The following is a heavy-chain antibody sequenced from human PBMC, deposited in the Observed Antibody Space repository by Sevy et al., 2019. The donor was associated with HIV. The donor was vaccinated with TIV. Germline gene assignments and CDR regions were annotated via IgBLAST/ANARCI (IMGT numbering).Heavy chain of an antibody. CDR2: INPSSGSI. CDR3: ARGMSAFHFFD. Sequence: ASVNVSCKASGYVFTSYYINWVRQAPGQGLEWMGTINPSSGSISYSQKIQGRVTMTRDTSTSTVYMELNSLRSDDTAKYYCARGMSAFHFFDWGQGTLVTVSS. CDR1: GYVFTSYY. D-gene: IGHD3-3*02. V-gene: IGHV1-46*01. J-gene: IGHJ1*01.